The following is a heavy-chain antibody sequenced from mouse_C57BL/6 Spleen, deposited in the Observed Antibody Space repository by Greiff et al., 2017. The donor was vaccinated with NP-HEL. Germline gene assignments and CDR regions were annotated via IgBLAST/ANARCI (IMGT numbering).Heavy chain of an antibody. J-gene: IGHJ4*01. CDR2: IDPEDGDT. CDR3: TTWDGSSPRAMDY. V-gene: IGHV14-1*01. CDR1: GFNIKDYY. Sequence: EVMLVESGAELVRPGASVKLSCTASGFNIKDYYMHWVKQRPEQGLEWIGRIDPEDGDTESSPTFQGKATMTADTSSNTAYLQLSSLTSEDTAVYYCTTWDGSSPRAMDYWGQGTSVTVSS. D-gene: IGHD1-1*01.